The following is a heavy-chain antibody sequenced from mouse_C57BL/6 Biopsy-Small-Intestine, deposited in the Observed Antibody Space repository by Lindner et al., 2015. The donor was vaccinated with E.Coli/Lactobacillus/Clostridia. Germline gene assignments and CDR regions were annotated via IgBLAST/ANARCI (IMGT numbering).Heavy chain of an antibody. D-gene: IGHD1-1*01. V-gene: IGHV1-81*01. CDR2: IYPRSGNT. Sequence: VQLQESGAELARPGASVKLSCKASGYTFTSYGISWVKQRTGQGLEWIGEIYPRSGNTYYNEKFKGKATLTADESSSTAYMELRSLTSEDSAVYFCARNYGSSYTWFAYWGQGTLVTVSA. CDR1: GYTFTSYG. CDR3: ARNYGSSYTWFAY. J-gene: IGHJ3*01.